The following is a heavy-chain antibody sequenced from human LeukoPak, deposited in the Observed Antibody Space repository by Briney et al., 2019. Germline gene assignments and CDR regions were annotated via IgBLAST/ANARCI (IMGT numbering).Heavy chain of an antibody. J-gene: IGHJ4*02. CDR1: GYTFTSYD. V-gene: IGHV1-8*01. D-gene: IGHD3-22*01. Sequence: ASVKVSCKASGYTFTSYDINWVRQATGQGLEWMGWTNPNSGNTGYAQKFQGRVTMTRNTSISTAYMELSSLRSEDTAVYYCARGRGWRYYDSSGYLYDYWGQGTLVTVSS. CDR2: TNPNSGNT. CDR3: ARGRGWRYYDSSGYLYDY.